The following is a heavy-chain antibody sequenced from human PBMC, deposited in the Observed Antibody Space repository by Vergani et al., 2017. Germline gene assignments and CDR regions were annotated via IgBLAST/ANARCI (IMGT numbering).Heavy chain of an antibody. Sequence: QVQLQESGPGLVKPSETLSLTCSVSGDSISSNNCWTWVRQPPGKGLEWIGEICHTEDTKYSPSLKSRVTVSVDESRNLFSLRLNSVTAADTAVYYCARRRWPRDPFDIWGQGTMVTVSA. CDR1: GDSISSNNC. J-gene: IGHJ3*02. CDR3: ARRRWPRDPFDI. CDR2: ICHTEDT. V-gene: IGHV4-4*02. D-gene: IGHD2-15*01.